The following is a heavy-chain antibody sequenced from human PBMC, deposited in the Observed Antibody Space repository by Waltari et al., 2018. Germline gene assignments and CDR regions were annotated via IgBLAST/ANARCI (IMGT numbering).Heavy chain of an antibody. J-gene: IGHJ5*02. Sequence: QLQLQESGPGLVKPSETLSLTCTVSGGSISSSSYYWGWIRQPPGKGLEWIGSIYYSGITYYNPSLKGRVTRSVDPSKNQFSLKLSSVTAAYTAVYYCARGREYPVWFDPWGQGTLVTVSS. CDR2: IYYSGIT. V-gene: IGHV4-39*07. CDR1: GGSISSSSYY. CDR3: ARGREYPVWFDP.